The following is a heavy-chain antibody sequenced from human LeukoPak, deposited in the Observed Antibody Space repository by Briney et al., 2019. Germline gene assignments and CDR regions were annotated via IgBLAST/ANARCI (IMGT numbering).Heavy chain of an antibody. V-gene: IGHV1-18*04. D-gene: IGHD6-13*01. J-gene: IGHJ5*02. Sequence: ASVKVSCKASGYTFISYGISWVRQAPGQGLEWMGWISAYTNNTNYAPKLQGKVTMTIDTSTSTACMELRSLRSDDTAVYYCTRDQSSSWPGDWFDPWGQGTLVTVSS. CDR3: TRDQSSSWPGDWFDP. CDR2: ISAYTNNT. CDR1: GYTFISYG.